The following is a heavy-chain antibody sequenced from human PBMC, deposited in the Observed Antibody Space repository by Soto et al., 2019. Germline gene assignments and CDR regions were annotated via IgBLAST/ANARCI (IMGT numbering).Heavy chain of an antibody. CDR3: ARDLLGGLSSSSGFDI. J-gene: IGHJ3*02. D-gene: IGHD6-6*01. Sequence: EVQLVESGGGLVQPGGSLRLSCAASGFTVSSNYMSWVRQAPGKGLEWVSVIYSGGSTYYADSVKGRFTISRDNSKNTLYLQMTSLRAEDTAVYYCARDLLGGLSSSSGFDIWGQGTMVTVSS. V-gene: IGHV3-66*01. CDR2: IYSGGST. CDR1: GFTVSSNY.